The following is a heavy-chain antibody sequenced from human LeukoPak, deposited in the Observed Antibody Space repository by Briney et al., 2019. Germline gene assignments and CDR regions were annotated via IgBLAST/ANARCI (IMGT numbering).Heavy chain of an antibody. Sequence: PGGSLRLSCAASGFTVRSNYMSWVRQAPGKGLEWVSVIYSGGSTYYADSVKGRFTISRHNSKNTLYLQMNSLRAEDTAVYYCARDVGFSYYDFWSGYPTTNWFDPWGQGTLVTVSS. CDR2: IYSGGST. CDR1: GFTVRSNY. V-gene: IGHV3-53*04. D-gene: IGHD3-3*01. CDR3: ARDVGFSYYDFWSGYPTTNWFDP. J-gene: IGHJ5*02.